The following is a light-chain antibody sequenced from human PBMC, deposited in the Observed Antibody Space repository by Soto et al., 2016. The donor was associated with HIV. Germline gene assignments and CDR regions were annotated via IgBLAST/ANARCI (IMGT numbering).Light chain of an antibody. J-gene: IGKJ2*01. CDR3: LQDYSYPYT. CDR1: QGIKNE. CDR2: ATS. Sequence: AIQMTQSPSSLSASVGDRVTITCRASQGIKNELAWYQQKPGKVPKLLIYATSTLGSGVPSRFSGSAFGTDFTLTISSLQPEDSASYFCLQDYSYPYTFGQGTKVGDQT. V-gene: IGKV1-6*01.